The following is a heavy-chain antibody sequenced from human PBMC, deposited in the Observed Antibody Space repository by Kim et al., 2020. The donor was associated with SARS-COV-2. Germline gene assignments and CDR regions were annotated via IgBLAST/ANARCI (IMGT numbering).Heavy chain of an antibody. J-gene: IGHJ3*01. Sequence: GGSLRLSCATSGFTFSSYSMNWVRQAPGKGLEWVSHVSGSGTTTKYADSVKGRFTISRDNAKNSLYQQMSGLRAEDTAVYYCVRANYWAFDYWGQGAMVT. CDR2: VSGSGTTT. D-gene: IGHD2-15*01. V-gene: IGHV3-48*01. CDR1: GFTFSSYS. CDR3: VRANYWAFDY.